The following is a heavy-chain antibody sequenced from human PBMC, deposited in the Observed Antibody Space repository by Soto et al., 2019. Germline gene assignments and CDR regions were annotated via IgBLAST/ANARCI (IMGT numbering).Heavy chain of an antibody. CDR3: ARDRNKLWKNDAFDI. D-gene: IGHD3-3*01. V-gene: IGHV4-59*01. J-gene: IGHJ3*02. CDR2: IYYSGDT. Sequence: QVQLHESGPGLLNPSETLSLTCSVSGGSMNSYYWSWIQQSPGKGLEWLGYIYYSGDTKYNPSLQSRISVSVDTTKNHFSLRLTSVTAADTAVYYCARDRNKLWKNDAFDIWGQGTMVTVSS. CDR1: GGSMNSYY.